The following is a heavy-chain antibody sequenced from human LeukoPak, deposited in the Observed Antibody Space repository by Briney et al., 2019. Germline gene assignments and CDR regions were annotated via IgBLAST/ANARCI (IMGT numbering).Heavy chain of an antibody. CDR2: ISAYNGNT. J-gene: IGHJ4*02. D-gene: IGHD6-13*01. CDR3: ARHANIGYSSSWLDY. Sequence: ASVKVSCKASGYTFTSYGISWVRQAPGQGLEWMGWISAYNGNTNYAQKLQGRVTMTTDTSTSTAYMELRSLRSDDTAVYYCARHANIGYSSSWLDYWGQGTLVTVSS. CDR1: GYTFTSYG. V-gene: IGHV1-18*01.